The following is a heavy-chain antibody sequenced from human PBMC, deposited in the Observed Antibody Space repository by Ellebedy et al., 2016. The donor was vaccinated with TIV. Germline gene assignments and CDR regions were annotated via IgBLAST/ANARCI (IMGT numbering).Heavy chain of an antibody. CDR2: MNPKSGNT. Sequence: AASVKVSCKASGYTFVSYDITWVRQATGQGLEWMGWMNPKSGNTGIIQRFKGRVTMTGDTSTRTAYLEVSSLTSEDSAVYYCAIGKRDILWSDYWGQGTVVTVSP. D-gene: IGHD3-16*01. J-gene: IGHJ4*02. CDR1: GYTFVSYD. CDR3: AIGKRDILWSDY. V-gene: IGHV1-8*01.